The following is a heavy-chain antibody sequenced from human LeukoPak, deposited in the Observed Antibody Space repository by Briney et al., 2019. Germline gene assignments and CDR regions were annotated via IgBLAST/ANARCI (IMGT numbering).Heavy chain of an antibody. CDR1: EFTFSSYW. V-gene: IGHV3-7*01. D-gene: IGHD6-19*01. Sequence: PGGSLRLSCAASEFTFSSYWMSWVRQAPGKGLEWVANIKQDGSEKYYVDSVKGRFTISRDNSKNTLYLQMNSLRAEDTAVYYCARQPRAVAGYYFDYWGQGTLVTVSS. CDR2: IKQDGSEK. CDR3: ARQPRAVAGYYFDY. J-gene: IGHJ4*02.